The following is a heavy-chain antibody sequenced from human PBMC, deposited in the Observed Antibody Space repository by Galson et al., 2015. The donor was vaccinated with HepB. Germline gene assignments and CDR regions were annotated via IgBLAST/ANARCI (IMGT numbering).Heavy chain of an antibody. CDR1: GYTFTSYD. CDR2: MNPNSGNT. J-gene: IGHJ5*02. Sequence: SVKVSCKASGYTFTSYDINWVRQATGQGLEWMGWMNPNSGNTGYAQKFQGRVTMTRNTSISTAYMELSSLRSEGTAVYYCARKRYNWTKLKRGEWFDPWGQGTLVTVSS. V-gene: IGHV1-8*01. D-gene: IGHD1/OR15-1a*01. CDR3: ARKRYNWTKLKRGEWFDP.